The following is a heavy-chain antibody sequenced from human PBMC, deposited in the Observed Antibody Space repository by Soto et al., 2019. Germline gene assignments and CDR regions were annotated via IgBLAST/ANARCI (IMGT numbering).Heavy chain of an antibody. Sequence: EVQLVESGGGLVQPGGSLRLSCAASGFTVSSVYMTWVRQAPGKGLEGVSVITSGGSTYYADSGGGRFTISRDNPRNTLYLQMNSLRAEDTAVYYCARNILGGAYDFWHGGQGTLVTVSS. D-gene: IGHD3-3*01. CDR3: ARNILGGAYDFWH. J-gene: IGHJ4*02. V-gene: IGHV3-66*01. CDR2: ITSGGST. CDR1: GFTVSSVY.